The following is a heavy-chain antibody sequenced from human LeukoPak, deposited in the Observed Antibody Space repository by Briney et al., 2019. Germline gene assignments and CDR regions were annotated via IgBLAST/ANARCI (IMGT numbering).Heavy chain of an antibody. V-gene: IGHV3-20*04. D-gene: IGHD2-2*02. J-gene: IGHJ6*03. CDR3: ARLIRWQLLYPSAMDV. CDR2: INWNGGST. CDR1: GFTFDDYG. Sequence: GGSLRLSCAASGFTFDDYGMSWVRQAPGKGLGWVSGINWNGGSTGYADSVKCRFTISRDNAKNSLYLQMNSLRAEDTALYYRARLIRWQLLYPSAMDVWGKGTTVTVSS.